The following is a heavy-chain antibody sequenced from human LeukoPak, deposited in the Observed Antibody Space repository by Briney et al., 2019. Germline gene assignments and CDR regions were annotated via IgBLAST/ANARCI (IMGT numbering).Heavy chain of an antibody. V-gene: IGHV4-38-2*02. CDR1: GYSIISPFY. Sequence: SETLSVTCTVSGYSIISPFYWGWIRQPPGKGLEWIGNIYHSGSTYSNPSLRSRVTISVDTSKNQFSLKLNSVTAADTAVYYCARVSDDEYGGNSGANYFESWGQGTLVTVSS. CDR3: ARVSDDEYGGNSGANYFES. CDR2: IYHSGST. J-gene: IGHJ4*02. D-gene: IGHD4-23*01.